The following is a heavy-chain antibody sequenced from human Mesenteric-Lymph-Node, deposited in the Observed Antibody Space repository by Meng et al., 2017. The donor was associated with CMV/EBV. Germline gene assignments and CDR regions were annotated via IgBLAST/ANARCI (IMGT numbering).Heavy chain of an antibody. Sequence: LSLTCAASGFSFSSYWMSWVRQAPGKGLQWVANIKSDGSDKYYVDSVKGRFTISRDNAKNSLYLQMNSLRAEDTAVYYCASTAGLDYWGQGTLVTVSS. CDR2: IKSDGSDK. CDR1: GFSFSSYW. V-gene: IGHV3-7*01. CDR3: ASTAGLDY. J-gene: IGHJ4*02.